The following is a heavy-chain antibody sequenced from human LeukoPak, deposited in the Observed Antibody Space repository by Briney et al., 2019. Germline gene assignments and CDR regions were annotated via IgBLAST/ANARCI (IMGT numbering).Heavy chain of an antibody. D-gene: IGHD2-2*01. Sequence: ASVKVSCKASGYIFTSYGISWVRQDPGQGLEWMGWINPNSGGTNYAQKFQGRVTMTRDTSISTAYMELSRLRSDDTAVYHCAREDCSRTSCFVEYWGQGTLVTVSS. J-gene: IGHJ4*02. CDR2: INPNSGGT. V-gene: IGHV1-2*02. CDR1: GYIFTSYG. CDR3: AREDCSRTSCFVEY.